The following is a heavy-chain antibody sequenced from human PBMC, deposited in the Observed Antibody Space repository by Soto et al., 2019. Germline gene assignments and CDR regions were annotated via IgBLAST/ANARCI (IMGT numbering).Heavy chain of an antibody. CDR3: ARDFEPQGSGYDS. CDR2: IYYSGST. CDR1: GGSISSGGYY. V-gene: IGHV4-31*03. J-gene: IGHJ5*01. D-gene: IGHD5-12*01. Sequence: SETLSLTCTVSGGSISSGGYYWSWIRQHPGKGLEWIGYIYYSGSTYYNPSLKSRVTISVDTSKNQFSLKLSSVTAADTAVYYCARDFEPQGSGYDSWGHGTLVTVSS.